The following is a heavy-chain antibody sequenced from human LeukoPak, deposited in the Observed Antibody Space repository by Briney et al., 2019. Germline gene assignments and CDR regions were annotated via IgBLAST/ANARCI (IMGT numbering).Heavy chain of an antibody. J-gene: IGHJ4*02. D-gene: IGHD2-2*01. CDR2: ISAYNGNT. V-gene: IGHV1-18*01. Sequence: GASVKVSCKASGYTFTSYGISWVRQAPGQGLEWMGWISAYNGNTNYAQKFQGRVTITADKSTSTAYMELSSLRSEDTAVYYCASIPAAQSLAPYYFDYWGQGTLVTVSS. CDR3: ASIPAAQSLAPYYFDY. CDR1: GYTFTSYG.